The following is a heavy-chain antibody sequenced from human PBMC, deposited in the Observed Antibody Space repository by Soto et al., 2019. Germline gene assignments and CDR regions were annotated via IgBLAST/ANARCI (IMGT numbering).Heavy chain of an antibody. CDR1: RFTFSSYG. CDR3: ARMVDGRVGYCSGGMDV. J-gene: IGHJ6*02. CDR2: IWYDGSNK. D-gene: IGHD2-21*02. Sequence: GGSLRLSCAASRFTFSSYGMNWVRQAPGKGLEWVAGIWYDGSNKYYADSVKGRFTISRDNAKNSLYLQMCSLRAEDTAVYSCARMVDGRVGYCSGGMDVWGQGTRVTV. V-gene: IGHV3-33*01.